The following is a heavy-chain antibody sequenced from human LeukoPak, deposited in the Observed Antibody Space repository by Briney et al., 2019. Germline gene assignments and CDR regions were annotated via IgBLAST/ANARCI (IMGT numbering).Heavy chain of an antibody. CDR1: GFTFSSYA. CDR3: ARSYYYDSSGYYDFDY. CDR2: ISSSSSTI. V-gene: IGHV3-48*01. Sequence: PGGSLRLSCAASGFTFSSYAMSWVRQAPGKGLEWVSYISSSSSTIYYADSVKGRFTISRDNAKNSLYLQMNSLRAEDTAVYYCARSYYYDSSGYYDFDYWGQGTLVTVSS. D-gene: IGHD3-22*01. J-gene: IGHJ4*02.